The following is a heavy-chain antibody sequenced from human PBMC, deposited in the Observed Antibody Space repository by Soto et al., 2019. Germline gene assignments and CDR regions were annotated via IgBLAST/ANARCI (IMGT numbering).Heavy chain of an antibody. CDR2: ISGSGGST. CDR3: AKGYCSGGSCYFAFDI. CDR1: GFTFSSYA. D-gene: IGHD2-15*01. Sequence: EVQLLESGGGLVQPGGSLRLSCAASGFTFSSYAMSWVRQAPGKGLEWASAISGSGGSTYYADSVKGRFTISRDNSKNTLYLQMNSLRAEDTAVYYCAKGYCSGGSCYFAFDIWGQGTMVTVSS. J-gene: IGHJ3*02. V-gene: IGHV3-23*01.